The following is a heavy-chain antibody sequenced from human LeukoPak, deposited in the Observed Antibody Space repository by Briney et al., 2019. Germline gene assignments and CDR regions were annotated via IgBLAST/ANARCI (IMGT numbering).Heavy chain of an antibody. CDR1: GFTFDDYA. CDR2: ISWNSGSI. CDR3: AKDSQQQLVRIDY. D-gene: IGHD6-13*01. V-gene: IGHV3-9*01. J-gene: IGHJ4*02. Sequence: PGRSLRLSCAASGFTFDDYAMHWVRQAPGKGLEWVSGISWNSGSIGYADSVKGRFTISRDNAKNSLYLQMNSLRAEDTALYYCAKDSQQQLVRIDYWGQGTLVTVSS.